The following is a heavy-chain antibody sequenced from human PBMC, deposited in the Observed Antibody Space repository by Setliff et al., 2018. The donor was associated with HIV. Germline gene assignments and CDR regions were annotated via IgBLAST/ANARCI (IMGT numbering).Heavy chain of an antibody. CDR1: GHRLTELS. V-gene: IGHV1-24*01. CDR2: FDPEDDET. Sequence: ASVKVSCKVSGHRLTELSIHWVRQAPGEGLEWVGGFDPEDDETVYAEKFQGRVTMTEDTSTDTAYMELSSLRSEDTAVYYCARTGPSRIAPFAYWGQGTLVTVSS. J-gene: IGHJ4*02. D-gene: IGHD6-13*01. CDR3: ARTGPSRIAPFAY.